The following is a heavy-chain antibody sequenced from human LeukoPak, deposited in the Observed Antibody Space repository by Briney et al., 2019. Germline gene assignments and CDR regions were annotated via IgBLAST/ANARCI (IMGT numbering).Heavy chain of an antibody. J-gene: IGHJ4*02. V-gene: IGHV3-23*01. CDR3: AFSMVRGVIGSYYFDY. D-gene: IGHD3-10*01. Sequence: RGSLRLSCAASGFTFSSYAMSWVRQAPGKGLEWVSAISGSGGSTYYADSVKGRFTSSRDNAKNSLYLQMNSLRAEDTAVYYCAFSMVRGVIGSYYFDYWGQGTLVTVSS. CDR1: GFTFSSYA. CDR2: ISGSGGST.